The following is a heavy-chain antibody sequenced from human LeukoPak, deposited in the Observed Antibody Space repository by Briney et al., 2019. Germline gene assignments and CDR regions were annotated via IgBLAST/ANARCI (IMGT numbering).Heavy chain of an antibody. D-gene: IGHD6-13*01. CDR2: IRYDGSNK. V-gene: IGHV3-30*02. CDR1: GFTFSSYG. CDR3: AKDSSGSSWYWDY. J-gene: IGHJ4*02. Sequence: GGSLRLSCAASGFTFSSYGMHWVRQAPGKGLEWVTFIRYDGSNKYYADSVKGRFTTSRDNSKNTLYLQMNSLRTEDTAVYYCAKDSSGSSWYWDYWGQGTLVTVSS.